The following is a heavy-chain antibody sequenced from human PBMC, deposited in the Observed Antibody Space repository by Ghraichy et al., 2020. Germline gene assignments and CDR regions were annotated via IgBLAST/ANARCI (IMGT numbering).Heavy chain of an antibody. CDR3: ASQDVLEWLPNYYNYYGMDV. D-gene: IGHD3-3*01. CDR2: IYYSGST. V-gene: IGHV4-39*01. CDR1: GDSISSSSYY. J-gene: IGHJ6*02. Sequence: SETLSLTCTVSGDSISSSSYYWGWIRQPPGKGLEWIGNIYYSGSTYYNPSLKSRVTISVDTSKNQFSLKLNSVTAADSAMYYCASQDVLEWLPNYYNYYGMDVWGQGTTVTVSS.